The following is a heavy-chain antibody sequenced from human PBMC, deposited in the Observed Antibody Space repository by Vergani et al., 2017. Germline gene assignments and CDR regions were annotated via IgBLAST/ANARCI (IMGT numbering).Heavy chain of an antibody. V-gene: IGHV3-48*03. J-gene: IGHJ4*02. CDR1: GFTFSSYE. CDR2: ISSSGSTI. D-gene: IGHD6-19*01. Sequence: EVQLVESGGGLVQPGGSLRLSCAASGFTFSSYEMNWVRQPPGKGLEWVSYISSSGSTIYYADSVKGRFTISRDNAKNSLYLQMNSLRAEDTAVYYCARVTGYSSGWVYWGQGTLVTVSS. CDR3: ARVTGYSSGWVY.